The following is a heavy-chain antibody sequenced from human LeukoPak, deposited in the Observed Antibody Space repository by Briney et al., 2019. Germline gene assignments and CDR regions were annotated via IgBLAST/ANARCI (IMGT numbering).Heavy chain of an antibody. CDR3: ARDILTGYYRFNY. CDR1: GCTFSSYA. D-gene: IGHD3-9*01. V-gene: IGHV1-69*04. J-gene: IGHJ4*02. CDR2: IIPILGIA. Sequence: SVTVSCKASGCTFSSYAISWVRQAPGQGLEWMGRIIPILGIANYAQKFQGRVTITADKSTSTAYMELSRLRSEDTAVYYCARDILTGYYRFNYWGQGTLVTVSS.